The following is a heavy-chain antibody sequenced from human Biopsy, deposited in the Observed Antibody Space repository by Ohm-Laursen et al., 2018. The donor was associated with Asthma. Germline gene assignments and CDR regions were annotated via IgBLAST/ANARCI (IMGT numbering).Heavy chain of an antibody. V-gene: IGHV1-3*01. J-gene: IGHJ3*01. D-gene: IGHD3-9*01. CDR2: IHAGDGNT. CDR1: GYTFINYA. CDR3: ARTYYDFLTGQVNDAFAL. Sequence: GASVKVSCKASGYTFINYAIHWVRQAPGQRLEWMGWIHAGDGNTKYSQKFQGRVTITRDTSASTAYMDLRSLRSEDTAMYYCARTYYDFLTGQVNDAFALWGQGTMVTVSS.